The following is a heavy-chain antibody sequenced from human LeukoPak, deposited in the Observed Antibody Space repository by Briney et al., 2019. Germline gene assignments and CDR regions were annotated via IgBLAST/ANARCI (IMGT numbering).Heavy chain of an antibody. D-gene: IGHD5-18*01. Sequence: PGRSLRLSCAASGFTFSSYGMHWVRQAPGKGLEWVAVIWYDGSNKYYADSVKGRFTISRDNSKNTLYLQMNSLRAEDTAVYYCARAPASRTYSYGYYFDYWGQGTLVTVSS. J-gene: IGHJ4*02. CDR2: IWYDGSNK. CDR1: GFTFSSYG. V-gene: IGHV3-33*01. CDR3: ARAPASRTYSYGYYFDY.